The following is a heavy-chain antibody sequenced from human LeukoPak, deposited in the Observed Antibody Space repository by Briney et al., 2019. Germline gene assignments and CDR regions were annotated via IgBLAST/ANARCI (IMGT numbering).Heavy chain of an antibody. Sequence: GGSLRLSCAASGFTFSSYAMHWVRQAPGKGLEWVAVISYDGSNKYYADSVKGRFTISRDNSKNTLYLQMNSLRAEDTAVYYCAVGSYDSSLINYWGQGTLVTVSS. CDR1: GFTFSSYA. D-gene: IGHD3-22*01. CDR2: ISYDGSNK. CDR3: AVGSYDSSLINY. V-gene: IGHV3-30-3*01. J-gene: IGHJ4*02.